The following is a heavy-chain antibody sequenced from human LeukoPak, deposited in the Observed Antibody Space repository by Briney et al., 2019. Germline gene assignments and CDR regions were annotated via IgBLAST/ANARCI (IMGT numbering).Heavy chain of an antibody. J-gene: IGHJ5*02. CDR1: GGSISSSSYY. Sequence: SEALSLTCTVSGGSISSSSYYWGWIRQPPGKGLGWIGSIYYSGSTYYNPSLKSRVTISVDTSKNQFSLKLSSVTAADTAVYYCARGSSGGGGDNWFDPWGQGTLVTVSS. CDR2: IYYSGST. D-gene: IGHD2-21*01. V-gene: IGHV4-39*07. CDR3: ARGSSGGGGDNWFDP.